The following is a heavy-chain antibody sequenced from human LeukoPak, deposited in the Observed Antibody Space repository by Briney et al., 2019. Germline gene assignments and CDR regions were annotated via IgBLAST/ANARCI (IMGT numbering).Heavy chain of an antibody. V-gene: IGHV3-48*03. CDR1: GFTISSYE. CDR3: ARSDQWLPY. Sequence: PGGSLRLSCVASGFTISSYEMNWLRQSPGKGLEWVSYISGSGTTIYYADSVKGRFTISRDNADNSLYLQMNSLRAEDTAVYYCARSDQWLPYWGQGTLVTVSS. CDR2: ISGSGTTI. J-gene: IGHJ4*02. D-gene: IGHD6-19*01.